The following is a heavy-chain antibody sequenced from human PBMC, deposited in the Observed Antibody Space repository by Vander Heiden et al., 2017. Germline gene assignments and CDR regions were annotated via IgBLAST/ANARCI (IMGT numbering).Heavy chain of an antibody. V-gene: IGHV1-69*01. J-gene: IGHJ6*02. CDR2: IIPIFGTA. CDR1: GDTFSSYT. CDR3: ARGDRPGGGMDV. Sequence: QVQLVQSGAEVKKPGSSVKVSCKASGDTFSSYTFNWVRQAPGQGLEWMGGIIPIFGTANYAQKFQGRVTITADESTSTAYMELSSLRSEDTAVYYCARGDRPGGGMDVWGQGTTVTVSS.